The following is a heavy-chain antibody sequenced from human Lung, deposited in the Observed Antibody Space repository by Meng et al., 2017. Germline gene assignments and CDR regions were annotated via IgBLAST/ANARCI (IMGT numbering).Heavy chain of an antibody. J-gene: IGHJ4*02. D-gene: IGHD6-13*01. V-gene: IGHV3-33*01. Sequence: QVQLVESGGGVVQPGRSLRRYCAASGFTFSSYGMHWVRQAPGKGLGWVAVIWYDGSNKYYADSVKGRFTISRDNSKNTLYLQMNSLRAEDTAVYYCARGRYSSSSAVVDYWGQGTLVTVSS. CDR3: ARGRYSSSSAVVDY. CDR2: IWYDGSNK. CDR1: GFTFSSYG.